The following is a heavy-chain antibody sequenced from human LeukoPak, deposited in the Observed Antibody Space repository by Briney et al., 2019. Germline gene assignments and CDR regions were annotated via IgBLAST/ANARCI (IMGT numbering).Heavy chain of an antibody. CDR3: ARLKVRGGQIGYYYYYMDV. Sequence: PSETLSLTCAVYGGSFSGYYWSWIRQPPGKGLEWIGEINHSGSTNYNPSLKSRVTISVDTSKNQFSLKLSSVTAADTAVYYCARLKVRGGQIGYYYYYMDVWGKGTTVTVSS. CDR1: GGSFSGYY. V-gene: IGHV4-34*01. CDR2: INHSGST. D-gene: IGHD3-10*01. J-gene: IGHJ6*03.